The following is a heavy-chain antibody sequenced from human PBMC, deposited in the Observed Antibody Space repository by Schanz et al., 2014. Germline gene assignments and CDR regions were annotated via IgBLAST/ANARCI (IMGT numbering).Heavy chain of an antibody. J-gene: IGHJ4*02. CDR2: IKQDESER. V-gene: IGHV3-7*01. D-gene: IGHD3-3*01. Sequence: EVQLVESGGGLVQPGGSLRLSCAASGFTFSTYWMSWVRLAPGKGLEWVANIKQDESERSYVDSVKGRFTISRDNAKNSLYLQMNSLRAEDTAVYYCARDKGGYYPFDYWGQGTLVTVSS. CDR3: ARDKGGYYPFDY. CDR1: GFTFSTYW.